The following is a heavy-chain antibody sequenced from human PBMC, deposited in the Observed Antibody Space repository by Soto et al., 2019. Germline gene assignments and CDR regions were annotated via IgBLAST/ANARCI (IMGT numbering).Heavy chain of an antibody. CDR1: GFTFNSYG. V-gene: IGHV3-21*01. Sequence: PGGSLRLSCVVSGFTFNSYGINWVRQAPGKGLEWVSSVSKSGYTYYSDSVKGRFTISRDNAKNSVSLQMNTLRAEDKAVYYCAREDSIIIPAVSDFWGQGTLVTVSS. CDR3: AREDSIIIPAVSDF. CDR2: VSKSGYT. J-gene: IGHJ4*02. D-gene: IGHD2-2*01.